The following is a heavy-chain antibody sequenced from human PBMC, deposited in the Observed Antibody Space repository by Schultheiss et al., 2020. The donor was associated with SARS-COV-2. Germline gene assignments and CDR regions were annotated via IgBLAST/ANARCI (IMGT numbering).Heavy chain of an antibody. CDR1: GGSISSGGYS. CDR2: IYHSGST. Sequence: LSLTCAVSGGSISSGGYSWSWIRQPPGKGLEWIGYIYHSGSTYYNPSLKSRVTISVDTSKNQFSLKLSSVTAADTAVYYCARLGYCTNGVCYTPFDYWGQGTLVTVSS. J-gene: IGHJ4*02. V-gene: IGHV4-30-2*01. CDR3: ARLGYCTNGVCYTPFDY. D-gene: IGHD2-8*01.